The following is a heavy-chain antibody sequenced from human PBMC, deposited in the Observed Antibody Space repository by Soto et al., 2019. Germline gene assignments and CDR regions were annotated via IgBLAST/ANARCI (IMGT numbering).Heavy chain of an antibody. V-gene: IGHV4-31*03. CDR3: ARLRIATNNYKWFDP. CDR2: IYVTGAV. J-gene: IGHJ5*02. CDR1: GAALNSGNYY. D-gene: IGHD2-21*01. Sequence: PSETLSLTCSVSGAALNSGNYYWSWIRQVPGKGLEWIGHIYVTGAVDYNPPLRDRITTSQDTSERQFSLNLRLVTAADTAVYYCARLRIATNNYKWFDPWGQGTLVTVSS.